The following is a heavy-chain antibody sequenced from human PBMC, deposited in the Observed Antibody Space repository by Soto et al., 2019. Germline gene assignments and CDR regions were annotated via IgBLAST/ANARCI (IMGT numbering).Heavy chain of an antibody. Sequence: EVQLVESGGGLVQPGRSLRLSCAASGFTFDDHAMHWVRQVQGKGLEWVSGISWNSGSIGYADSVKGRFTISRDDAKKPLCVPENRLGVEDTALYFCAKASWGGVGLFDYWGQGALVTVSS. CDR1: GFTFDDHA. D-gene: IGHD3-16*01. J-gene: IGHJ4*02. V-gene: IGHV3-9*01. CDR3: AKASWGGVGLFDY. CDR2: ISWNSGSI.